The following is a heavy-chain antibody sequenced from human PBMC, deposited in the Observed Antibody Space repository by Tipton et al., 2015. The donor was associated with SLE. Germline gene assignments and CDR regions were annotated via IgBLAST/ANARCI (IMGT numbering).Heavy chain of an antibody. CDR2: VSWNSDLT. CDR1: GGSISSYY. J-gene: IGHJ4*02. V-gene: IGHV3-9*01. D-gene: IGHD7-27*01. Sequence: LSLTCTVSGGSISSYYWSWIRQPPGKGLEWVAGVSWNSDLTGYADSVKGRFTIFRDNAKNSLYLEMNNLRVEDTASYYCLGKFDYWGRGTPVTVSS. CDR3: LGKFDY.